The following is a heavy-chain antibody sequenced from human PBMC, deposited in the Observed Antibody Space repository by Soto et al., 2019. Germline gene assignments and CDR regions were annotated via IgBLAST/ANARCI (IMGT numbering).Heavy chain of an antibody. CDR2: IYHSGST. J-gene: IGHJ3*02. CDR1: GGSISSGGYS. CDR3: AQRDRGAFDI. V-gene: IGHV4-30-2*01. Sequence: SETLSLTCAVSGGSISSGGYSWSWIRQPPGKGLEWIGYIYHSGSTYYNPSLKSRVTISVDRPKNQFSLKLSSVTAADTAVYYCAQRDRGAFDIWGQGTMVTVSS. D-gene: IGHD3-22*01.